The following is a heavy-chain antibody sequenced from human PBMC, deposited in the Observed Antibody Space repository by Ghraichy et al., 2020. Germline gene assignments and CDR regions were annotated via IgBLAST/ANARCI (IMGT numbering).Heavy chain of an antibody. J-gene: IGHJ4*02. CDR2: IYYSGST. CDR1: GGSISSYY. Sequence: SETLSLTCTVSGGSISSYYWSWIRQPPGKGLEWIGYIYYSGSTNYNPSLKSRVTISVDTSKNQFSLKLSSVTAADTAVYYCARSGDWSSSWSTGFDYWGQGTLVTVSS. CDR3: ARSGDWSSSWSTGFDY. D-gene: IGHD6-13*01. V-gene: IGHV4-59*08.